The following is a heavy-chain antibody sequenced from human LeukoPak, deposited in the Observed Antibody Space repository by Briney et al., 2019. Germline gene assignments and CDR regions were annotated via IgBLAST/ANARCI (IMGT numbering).Heavy chain of an antibody. CDR2: ISSSSYI. J-gene: IGHJ6*04. V-gene: IGHV3-21*01. CDR3: AGTYYYYNGMDV. CDR1: GFTFSSYS. Sequence: GGSLRLSCAASGFTFSSYSMNWVRQAPGKGLEWVSFISSSSYIYYADSVKGRFTISRDNAKNSLYLQMNSLRAEDTAVYYCAGTYYYYNGMDVWGKGTTVTVSS.